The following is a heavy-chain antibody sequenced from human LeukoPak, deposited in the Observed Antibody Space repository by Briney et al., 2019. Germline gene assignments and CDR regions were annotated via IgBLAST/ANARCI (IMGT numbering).Heavy chain of an antibody. CDR1: GFTFSTYA. J-gene: IGHJ4*02. D-gene: IGHD4-17*01. CDR2: INSDGSST. CDR3: AREDYGDYGLDY. Sequence: GGSLRLSCAASGFTFSTYAMHWVRQAPGKGLVWVSRINSDGSSTSYADSVKGRFTISRDNAKNTLYLQMNSLRAEDTAVYYCAREDYGDYGLDYWGQGTLVTVSS. V-gene: IGHV3-74*01.